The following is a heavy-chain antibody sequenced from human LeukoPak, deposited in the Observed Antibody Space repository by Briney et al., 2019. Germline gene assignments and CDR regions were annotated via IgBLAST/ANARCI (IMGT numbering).Heavy chain of an antibody. CDR2: IDQGGSTK. CDR3: VRDKGGRSGAIYYDAFDV. J-gene: IGHJ3*01. CDR1: GFTFNTYW. D-gene: IGHD1-26*01. V-gene: IGHV3-7*01. Sequence: GGSLRLSCAASGFTFNTYWMIWVRQAPGKGLEWVAHIDQGGSTKYYVDSLKGRFTISRDNAKNSLYLQMNSLRAEDTAVYYCVRDKGGRSGAIYYDAFDVWGQGTMATVSS.